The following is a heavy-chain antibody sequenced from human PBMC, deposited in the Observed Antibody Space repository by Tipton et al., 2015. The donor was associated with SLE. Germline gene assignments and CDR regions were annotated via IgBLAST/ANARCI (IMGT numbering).Heavy chain of an antibody. CDR2: IRYDGSNK. J-gene: IGHJ2*01. CDR3: ARDQRVAAAVRYFDL. D-gene: IGHD6-13*01. Sequence: SLRLSCAASGFTFSSYGMHWVRQAPGKGLEWVAFIRYDGSNKYYADSVKGRFTISRDNSKNTLYLQMNSLRAEDTAVYYCARDQRVAAAVRYFDLWGRGTLVTVSS. V-gene: IGHV3-30*02. CDR1: GFTFSSYG.